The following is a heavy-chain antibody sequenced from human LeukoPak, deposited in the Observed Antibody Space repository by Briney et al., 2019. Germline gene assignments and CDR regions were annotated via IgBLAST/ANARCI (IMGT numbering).Heavy chain of an antibody. V-gene: IGHV4-34*01. Sequence: SETLSLTCAVYGGSFSGYYWSWIRQPPGKGLEWIGEINHSGSTNYNPSLKSRVTISVDTSKNQFSLKLSSVTAADTAVYYCAREDYGDRSYYFDYWGQGTLVTVSS. CDR2: INHSGST. CDR1: GGSFSGYY. J-gene: IGHJ4*02. CDR3: AREDYGDRSYYFDY. D-gene: IGHD4-17*01.